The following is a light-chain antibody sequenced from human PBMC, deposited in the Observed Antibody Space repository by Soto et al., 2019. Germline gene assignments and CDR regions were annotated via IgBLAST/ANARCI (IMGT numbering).Light chain of an antibody. CDR1: QSINSSY. J-gene: IGKJ2*01. CDR3: PQYGSSPLYT. Sequence: EIVLTQSPGTLSLSPGESATLSCRASQSINSSYIAWYQQKPGQAPRLLIYGASSRATGIPDRFSGGGSGTDFTLTISRLEPEDFAVYYCPQYGSSPLYTFGQGTKLEIK. V-gene: IGKV3-20*01. CDR2: GAS.